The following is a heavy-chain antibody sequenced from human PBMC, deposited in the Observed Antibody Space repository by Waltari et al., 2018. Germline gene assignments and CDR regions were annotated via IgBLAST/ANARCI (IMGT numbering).Heavy chain of an antibody. Sequence: YALHWVRQAPGKGLGWVAIISYDGSSKFYTDSVKGRFTISRDNSKNTLYLQMSSLRAEDTAVYYCASDTSGYIDYWGQGTLVTVSS. CDR2: ISYDGSSK. V-gene: IGHV3-30-3*01. CDR3: ASDTSGYIDY. J-gene: IGHJ4*02. CDR1: YA. D-gene: IGHD3-22*01.